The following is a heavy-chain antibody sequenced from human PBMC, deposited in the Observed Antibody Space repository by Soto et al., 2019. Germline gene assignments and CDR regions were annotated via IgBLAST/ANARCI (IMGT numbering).Heavy chain of an antibody. CDR1: GFTFSSYA. CDR3: AKPRSLVPAAMSWFDP. J-gene: IGHJ5*02. V-gene: IGHV3-23*01. CDR2: ISGSGGST. D-gene: IGHD2-2*01. Sequence: GGSLRLSCAASGFTFSSYAMSWVRQAPGKGLEWVSAISGSGGSTYYADSVKGRFTISRDNSKNTLYLQMNSLRAEDMAVYYCAKPRSLVPAAMSWFDPWGQGTLVTVSS.